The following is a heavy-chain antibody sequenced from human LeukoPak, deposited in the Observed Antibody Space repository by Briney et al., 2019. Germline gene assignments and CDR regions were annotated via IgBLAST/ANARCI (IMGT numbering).Heavy chain of an antibody. D-gene: IGHD6-19*01. Sequence: AESLKISCKGSGYSFTSYWIGWVRQMPGKGLEWMGIIYPGDSNTRYSPSFQGQVTISADKSISTAYLQWSSLKASDTAMYYCARLNGYSSGWYLGYAFDIWGQGTMVTVSS. CDR1: GYSFTSYW. CDR3: ARLNGYSSGWYLGYAFDI. CDR2: IYPGDSNT. J-gene: IGHJ3*02. V-gene: IGHV5-51*01.